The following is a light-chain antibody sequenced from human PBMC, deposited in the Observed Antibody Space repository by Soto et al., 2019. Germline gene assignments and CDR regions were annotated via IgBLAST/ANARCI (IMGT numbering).Light chain of an antibody. CDR1: SSDVGGYNY. J-gene: IGLJ2*01. V-gene: IGLV2-14*01. Sequence: QSALTQPASVSGSPGQSITISCTGTSSDVGGYNYVSWYQQHPGKAPKLMIYDVSNRPSGVSNGFSGSKSSNTASLTISGLQAEDEADYYCISYTSSSTLMVFGGGTQLTVL. CDR3: ISYTSSSTLMV. CDR2: DVS.